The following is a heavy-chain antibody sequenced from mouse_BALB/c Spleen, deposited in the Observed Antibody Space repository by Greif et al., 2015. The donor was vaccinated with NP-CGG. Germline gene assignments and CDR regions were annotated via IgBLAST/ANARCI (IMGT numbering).Heavy chain of an antibody. Sequence: EVQLQQSGAEPVKPGASVKLSCTASGFNIKDTYMHWVKQRPEQGLEWIGRIDPANGNTKYDPKFQGKATITADTSSNTAYLQLSSLTSEDTAVYYCARGKGYDYDEGYAMDYWGQGTSVTVSS. V-gene: IGHV14-3*02. D-gene: IGHD2-4*01. CDR3: ARGKGYDYDEGYAMDY. CDR2: IDPANGNT. J-gene: IGHJ4*01. CDR1: GFNIKDTY.